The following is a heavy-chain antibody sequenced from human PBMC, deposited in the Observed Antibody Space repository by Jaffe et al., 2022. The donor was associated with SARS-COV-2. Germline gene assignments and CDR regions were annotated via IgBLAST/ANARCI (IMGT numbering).Heavy chain of an antibody. CDR2: IYYSGST. Sequence: QVQLQESGPGLVKPSETLSLTCTVSGGSISSFYWSWIRQPPGKGLEWIGYIYYSGSTNYNPSLKSRVTISVDTSKNQFSLKLSSVTAADTAVYYCARGPGYSSSWPPNYYMDVWGKGTTVTVSS. CDR3: ARGPGYSSSWPPNYYMDV. D-gene: IGHD6-13*01. CDR1: GGSISSFY. V-gene: IGHV4-59*01. J-gene: IGHJ6*03.